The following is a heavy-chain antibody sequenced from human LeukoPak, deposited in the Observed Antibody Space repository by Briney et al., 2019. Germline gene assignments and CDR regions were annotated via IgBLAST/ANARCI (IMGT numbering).Heavy chain of an antibody. CDR2: INHSGST. CDR1: GGXFSGYY. V-gene: IGHV4-34*01. CDR3: AREGGILWWENWFDP. D-gene: IGHD2-21*01. Sequence: SETLSLTCAVYGGXFSGYYWSWIRQPPGKGREWLGEINHSGSTNYNPSLKSRVTISVDTSKNQFSLKLSSVTAADTAVYYCAREGGILWWENWFDPWGQGTLVTVSS. J-gene: IGHJ5*02.